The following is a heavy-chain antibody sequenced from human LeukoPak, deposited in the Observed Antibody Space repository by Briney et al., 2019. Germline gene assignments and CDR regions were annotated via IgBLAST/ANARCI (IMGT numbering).Heavy chain of an antibody. J-gene: IGHJ4*02. V-gene: IGHV3-9*01. CDR2: ISWNSGTI. CDR1: GFTFDDYA. Sequence: PGRSLRLSCAASGFTFDDYAMHWVRQAPGKGLEWVSGISWNSGTIDYADSVKGRFTISRDNAKNSLYLQMNSLRAEDTALNYCAKAQQLWYHFDYWGQGTLVTVSS. CDR3: AKAQQLWYHFDY. D-gene: IGHD5-18*01.